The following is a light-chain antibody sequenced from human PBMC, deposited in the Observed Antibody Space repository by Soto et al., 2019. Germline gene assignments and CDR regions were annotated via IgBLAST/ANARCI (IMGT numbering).Light chain of an antibody. CDR3: QHYHSIPWA. Sequence: DIQMTQSPSSLSASVGDRVTITCRASQSISSYVNWYQQKPGKAPKVLIYTASNLQSGVPSRFSGSGSGTDFTRTINRLQHEDIATYYCQHYHSIPWAFGQGTKVDIK. J-gene: IGKJ1*01. CDR2: TAS. CDR1: QSISSY. V-gene: IGKV1-39*01.